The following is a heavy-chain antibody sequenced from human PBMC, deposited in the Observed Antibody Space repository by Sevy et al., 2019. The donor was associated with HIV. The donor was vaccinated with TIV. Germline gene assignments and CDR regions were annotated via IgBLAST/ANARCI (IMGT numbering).Heavy chain of an antibody. D-gene: IGHD2-2*01. CDR3: ARDGIVIVSNAVAVSGFFDS. Sequence: GGSLRLSCAASGFIFSNYGMHWVRQAPGKGLEWVAVIWYDGSNKYYTDSVKGRFTISRDNSKNTLYLQMNSLGAEDTALYYCARDGIVIVSNAVAVSGFFDSWGQGTLVTVSS. J-gene: IGHJ4*02. V-gene: IGHV3-33*01. CDR1: GFIFSNYG. CDR2: IWYDGSNK.